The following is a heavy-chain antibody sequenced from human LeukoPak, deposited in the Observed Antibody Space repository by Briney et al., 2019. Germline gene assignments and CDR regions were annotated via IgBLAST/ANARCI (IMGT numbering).Heavy chain of an antibody. J-gene: IGHJ4*02. D-gene: IGHD3-22*01. V-gene: IGHV3-23*01. Sequence: GGSLRLSCAASGCTFSNYAMSWVRHAPGEGVEWVSNISDSGDGTYYADSVKGRFTISRDNTKNSLYLQMNSVRAEATGVYYCARGAYYYEDWGQGTLVTVSS. CDR2: ISDSGDGT. CDR1: GCTFSNYA. CDR3: ARGAYYYED.